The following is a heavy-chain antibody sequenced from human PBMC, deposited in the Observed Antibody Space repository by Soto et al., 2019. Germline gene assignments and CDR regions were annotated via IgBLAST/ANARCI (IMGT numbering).Heavy chain of an antibody. CDR1: GYSFISDW. J-gene: IGHJ3*01. D-gene: IGHD2-15*01. Sequence: GESLKISCNTSGYSFISDWVAWVRQLPGKGLEWMGTFYPGDSTSTYSPSFQGQVTISVDTSITTAYLQLNSLKASDTAMYYCARIIGYCRNNDCSWTFDVWGQGTMVTVSS. V-gene: IGHV5-51*01. CDR3: ARIIGYCRNNDCSWTFDV. CDR2: FYPGDSTS.